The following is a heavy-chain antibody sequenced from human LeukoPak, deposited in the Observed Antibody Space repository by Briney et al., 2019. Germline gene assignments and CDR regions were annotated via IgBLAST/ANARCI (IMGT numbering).Heavy chain of an antibody. J-gene: IGHJ4*02. CDR2: ISAYNANT. Sequence: ASVKVSCKASGYGFSDVYFNWVRQAPGQGLEWMGWISAYNANTNYAQRLQGRVTMTTDTSTSTAYMELRSLRSDDTAVYFCARDYYSGSYYGDYWGQGTLVTVSS. CDR3: ARDYYSGSYYGDY. CDR1: GYGFSDVY. D-gene: IGHD1-26*01. V-gene: IGHV1-18*04.